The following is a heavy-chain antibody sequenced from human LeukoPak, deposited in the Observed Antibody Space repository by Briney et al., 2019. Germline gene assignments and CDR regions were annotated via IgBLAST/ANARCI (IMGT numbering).Heavy chain of an antibody. CDR2: IYTTGST. CDR3: AASRATSNDAFDI. J-gene: IGHJ3*02. CDR1: AGSISSGSYY. V-gene: IGHV4-61*02. Sequence: SETLSLTCTVSAGSISSGSYYWSWIRQPAGKGLEWIGRIYTTGSTNYNPSLKTRVTISVDTSKNQFSLKLSSVTSADTAVYYCAASRATSNDAFDIWGQGTMVTVSS. D-gene: IGHD1-26*01.